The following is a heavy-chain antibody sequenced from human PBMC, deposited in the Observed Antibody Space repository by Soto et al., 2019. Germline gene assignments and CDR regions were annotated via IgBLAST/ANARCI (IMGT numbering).Heavy chain of an antibody. Sequence: ASVKVSCKASGYTFTGYYMHWVRQAPGQGLEWMGWINPNSGGTNYAQKFQGWVTMTRDTSISTAYMELSRLRSDDTAVYYCARGTKGYGDYAESNHNWFDPWGQGTLVTVSS. CDR2: INPNSGGT. V-gene: IGHV1-2*04. D-gene: IGHD4-17*01. CDR1: GYTFTGYY. J-gene: IGHJ5*02. CDR3: ARGTKGYGDYAESNHNWFDP.